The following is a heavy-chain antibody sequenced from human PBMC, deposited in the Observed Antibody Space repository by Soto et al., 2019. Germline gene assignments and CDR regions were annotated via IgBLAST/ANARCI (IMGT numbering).Heavy chain of an antibody. CDR2: ISAYNGNT. Sequence: ASVKVSCKASGYTFTSYGISWVRQAPGRGLEWMGWISAYNGNTNYAQKLQGRVTMTTDTSTSTAYMELRSLRSDDTAVYYCAREDIVAVPAARYYYYYGMDVWGQGTTVTVSS. V-gene: IGHV1-18*04. CDR1: GYTFTSYG. J-gene: IGHJ6*02. D-gene: IGHD2-2*01. CDR3: AREDIVAVPAARYYYYYGMDV.